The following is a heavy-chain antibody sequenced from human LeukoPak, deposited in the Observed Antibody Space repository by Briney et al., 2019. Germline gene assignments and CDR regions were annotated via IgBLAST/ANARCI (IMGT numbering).Heavy chain of an antibody. V-gene: IGHV4-39*01. D-gene: IGHD1-7*01. CDR1: GGSISSSSYY. Sequence: PSETLSLTCTVSGGSISSSSYYWGWIRQPPGKGLEWIGSIYYSGSTYYNPSLKSRVTISVDTSKNQFSLKLSSVTAADTAVYYCASSPPYTWNSVPYFDYWGQGTLVTVSS. J-gene: IGHJ4*02. CDR2: IYYSGST. CDR3: ASSPPYTWNSVPYFDY.